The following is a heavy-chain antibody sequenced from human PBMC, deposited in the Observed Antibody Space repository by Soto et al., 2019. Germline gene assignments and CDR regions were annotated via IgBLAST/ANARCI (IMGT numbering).Heavy chain of an antibody. CDR1: GFALSTYW. J-gene: IGHJ4*02. CDR3: ARVARGAWGVFDH. CDR2: VDYDGSTT. D-gene: IGHD3-16*01. Sequence: EVQLVESGGGLVQPGGSLRLSCAASGFALSTYWMHWVRQVPGKGLVWVSRVDYDGSTTSYADSVKGRFTISRDNAKNTLYLQMSSLTAEDTDMYYCARVARGAWGVFDHWGQGTLVTVSS. V-gene: IGHV3-74*01.